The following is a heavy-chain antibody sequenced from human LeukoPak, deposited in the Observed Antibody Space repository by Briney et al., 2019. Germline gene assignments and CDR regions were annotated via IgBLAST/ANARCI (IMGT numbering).Heavy chain of an antibody. V-gene: IGHV1-69*13. D-gene: IGHD1-26*01. CDR3: ARGTLVGATLGGNDY. CDR1: GGTFSSYA. Sequence: SVKVSCKASGGTFSSYAISRVRQAPGQGLEWMGGIIPIFGTANYAQKFQVRVTITADESTSTAYMELSSLRSEDTAVYYCARGTLVGATLGGNDYWGQGTLVTVSS. CDR2: IIPIFGTA. J-gene: IGHJ4*02.